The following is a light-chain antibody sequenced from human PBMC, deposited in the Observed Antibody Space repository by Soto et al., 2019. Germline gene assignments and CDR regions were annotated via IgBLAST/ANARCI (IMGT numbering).Light chain of an antibody. CDR2: SAS. J-gene: IGKJ2*01. V-gene: IGKV3-15*01. Sequence: EIAMTQSPATLSVSPGERATLSCRASQSISTELAWYQQIPGQPPSLLIYSASTRATGVPARFTGSGSGSEFTLTISGLQSEDFAIYYCLQGHNWPLTFGQGTRLEI. CDR3: LQGHNWPLT. CDR1: QSISTE.